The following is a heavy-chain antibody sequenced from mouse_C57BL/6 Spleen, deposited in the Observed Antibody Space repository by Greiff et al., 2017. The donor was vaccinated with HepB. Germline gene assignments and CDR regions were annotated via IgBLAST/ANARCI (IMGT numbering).Heavy chain of an antibody. CDR1: GYTFTDYN. Sequence: VQLQQSGPELVKPGASVKIPCKASGYTFTDYNMDWVKQSHGKSLEWIGDINPNNGGTIYNQKFKGKATWTVDKSSSTAYMELRSLTSEDTAVYYCARRSSGLYFDYWGQGTTLTVSS. J-gene: IGHJ2*01. CDR2: INPNNGGT. V-gene: IGHV1-18*01. CDR3: ARRSSGLYFDY. D-gene: IGHD3-2*02.